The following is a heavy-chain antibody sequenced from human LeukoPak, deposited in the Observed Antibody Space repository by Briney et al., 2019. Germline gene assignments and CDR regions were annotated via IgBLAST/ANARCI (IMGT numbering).Heavy chain of an antibody. CDR3: ARDGDYDTLTGYLHAFDI. CDR1: GGSISSYY. V-gene: IGHV4-4*07. D-gene: IGHD3-9*01. J-gene: IGHJ3*02. Sequence: PSETLSLTCTVSGGSISSYYWSWIRQPAGKGLEWIGRIYTSGSTNYNPSLKSRVTMSVDTSKNQFSLKLSSVTAADTAVYYCARDGDYDTLTGYLHAFDIWGQGTMVTVSS. CDR2: IYTSGST.